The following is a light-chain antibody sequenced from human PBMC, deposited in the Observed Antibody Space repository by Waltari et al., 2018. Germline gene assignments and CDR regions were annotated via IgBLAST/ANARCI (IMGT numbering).Light chain of an antibody. CDR2: LGS. Sequence: DIVMTQSPLSLPVTPGEPASISCRSSQSLLHSNGYNYLDWYLQKPGQSPQLLTYLGSNRASGVPDRFSGSGSGTDFTLKISRVEAEDVGVYYCMQALQIPPTFGGGTKVEIK. CDR3: MQALQIPPT. J-gene: IGKJ4*01. V-gene: IGKV2-28*01. CDR1: QSLLHSNGYNY.